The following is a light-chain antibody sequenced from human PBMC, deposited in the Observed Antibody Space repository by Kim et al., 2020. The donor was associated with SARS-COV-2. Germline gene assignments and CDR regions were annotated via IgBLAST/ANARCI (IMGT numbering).Light chain of an antibody. V-gene: IGKV4-1*01. Sequence: APINCKSSQSVLYSSNNKNYLAWYQQKPGQPPKLLIYWASTRESGVHDRFSGSGSGTDFTLTISSLQAEDVAVYYCQQYYSTPLTFGGGTKVDIK. CDR2: WAS. J-gene: IGKJ4*01. CDR1: QSVLYSSNNKNY. CDR3: QQYYSTPLT.